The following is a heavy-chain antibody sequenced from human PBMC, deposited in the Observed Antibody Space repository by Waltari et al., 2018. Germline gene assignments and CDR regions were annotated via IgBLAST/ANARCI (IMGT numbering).Heavy chain of an antibody. CDR3: ARLSDYGDYEGLDY. D-gene: IGHD4-17*01. CDR1: GGSFSGYY. CDR2: INHSGST. V-gene: IGHV4-34*01. Sequence: QVQLQQWGAGLLKPSETLSLTCAVYGGSFSGYYWSWIRQPPGKGVEWIGEINHSGSTNYNPSLKSRVTISVDTSKNQFSLKLSSVTAADTDVYYCARLSDYGDYEGLDYWGQGTLVTVSS. J-gene: IGHJ4*02.